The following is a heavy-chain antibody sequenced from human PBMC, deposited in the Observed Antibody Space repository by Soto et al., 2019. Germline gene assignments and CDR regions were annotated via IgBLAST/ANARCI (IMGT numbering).Heavy chain of an antibody. V-gene: IGHV3-74*01. D-gene: IGHD5-12*01. CDR2: INSDGSST. CDR1: GFTFSSYW. CDR3: ARDYRFGVATIFFDY. J-gene: IGHJ4*02. Sequence: PGGSLRLSCAASGFTFSSYWMHWVRQAPGKGLVWVSRINSDGSSTSYADSVKGRFTISRDNAKNTLYLQMNSLRAEDTAVYYCARDYRFGVATIFFDYWGQGTLVTVSS.